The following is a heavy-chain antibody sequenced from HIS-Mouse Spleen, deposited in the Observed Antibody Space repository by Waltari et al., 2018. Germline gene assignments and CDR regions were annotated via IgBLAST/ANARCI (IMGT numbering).Heavy chain of an antibody. D-gene: IGHD5-12*01. CDR3: ARRYSGYDLGY. CDR1: GFTFRGYA. V-gene: IGHV3-30*04. J-gene: IGHJ4*02. Sequence: QVQLVESGGGVVQPGRSLRLSCSASGFTFRGYAMHWVGQAPGKGLGWVAVISYDGSNKYYADSVKGRFTISRDNSKNTLYLQMNSLRAEDTAVYYCARRYSGYDLGYWGQGTLVTVSS. CDR2: ISYDGSNK.